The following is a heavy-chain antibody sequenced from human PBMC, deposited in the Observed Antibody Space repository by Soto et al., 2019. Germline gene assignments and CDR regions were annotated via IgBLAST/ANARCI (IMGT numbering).Heavy chain of an antibody. V-gene: IGHV3-53*01. CDR1: GLTVSNNY. D-gene: IGHD3-10*01. CDR3: VRPLPSGQNYGMDV. CDR2: IYNDGKT. Sequence: LRLSCAASGLTVSNNYMSWVRQAPGKGLEWVSVIYNDGKTYYADSVKGRFTISRDTSKNTLHLQMDSLRDEDTAVYYCVRPLPSGQNYGMDVWGQGTTVTVSS. J-gene: IGHJ6*02.